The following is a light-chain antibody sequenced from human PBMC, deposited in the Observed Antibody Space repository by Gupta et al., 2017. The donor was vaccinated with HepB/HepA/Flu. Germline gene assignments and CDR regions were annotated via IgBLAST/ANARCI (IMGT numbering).Light chain of an antibody. V-gene: IGLV2-14*03. CDR3: SSYTSNYLRV. Sequence: QPALHQPAPGPGSPGQSITIPCTGTSSDVGDYDFVPWYQQHPGKAPKIIIYDVPSRPSGVSDRFSGSKSGNTASLTISGLQADDEADYYCSSYTSNYLRVFGGGTRVTVL. CDR2: DVP. CDR1: SSDVGDYDF. J-gene: IGLJ3*02.